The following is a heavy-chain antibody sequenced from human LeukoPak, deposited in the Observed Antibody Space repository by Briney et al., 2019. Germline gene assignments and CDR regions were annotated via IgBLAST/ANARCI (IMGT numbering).Heavy chain of an antibody. J-gene: IGHJ4*02. CDR3: ARVRYDSGWYDY. Sequence: GGSLRLSCAASGFTVSSNYMSGLRQAPGGGLEWVSVIYSGGSTYYADSVKGRFTISRDNAKNSLYLQMNSLRAEDAAVYYCARVRYDSGWYDYWGQGALVTVSS. CDR1: GFTVSSNY. V-gene: IGHV3-66*01. CDR2: IYSGGST. D-gene: IGHD6-19*01.